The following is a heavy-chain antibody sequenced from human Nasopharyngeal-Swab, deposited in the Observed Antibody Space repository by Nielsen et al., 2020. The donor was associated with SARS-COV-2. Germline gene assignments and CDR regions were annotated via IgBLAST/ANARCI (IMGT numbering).Heavy chain of an antibody. CDR3: ARDEDNSSSWGDDAFDN. Sequence: IREARSGGREGLGRKYYRSKWYNDYAVSVTSRININPDTSKNQSSLQLNSVTPEDTAVYYCARDEDNSSSWGDDAFDNWGQGTMVTVSS. J-gene: IGHJ3*02. CDR2: KYYRSKWYN. D-gene: IGHD6-13*01. V-gene: IGHV6-1*01.